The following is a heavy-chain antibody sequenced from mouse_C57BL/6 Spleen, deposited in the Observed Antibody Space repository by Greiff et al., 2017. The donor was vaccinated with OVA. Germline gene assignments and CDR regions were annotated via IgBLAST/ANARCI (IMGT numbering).Heavy chain of an antibody. CDR1: GYTFTDYY. CDR3: ARYDYDGAWFAY. Sequence: EVQLQQSGPELVKPGASVKISCKASGYTFTDYYMNWVKQSHGKSLEWIGDINPNNGGTSYNQKFKGKATLTVDKSSSTAYMGLRSLTSEDSAVYYCARYDYDGAWFAYWGQGTLVTVSA. J-gene: IGHJ3*01. CDR2: INPNNGGT. V-gene: IGHV1-26*01. D-gene: IGHD2-4*01.